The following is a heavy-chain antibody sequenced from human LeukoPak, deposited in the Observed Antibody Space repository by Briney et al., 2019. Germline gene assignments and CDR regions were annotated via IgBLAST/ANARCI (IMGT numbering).Heavy chain of an antibody. CDR3: ARREYSGYDYFDWFDP. CDR1: GGTFSSYA. CDR2: IIPIFGTA. Sequence: ASVKVSCKASGGTFSSYAISWVRQAPGQGLEWMGGIIPIFGTANYAQKFQGRVTITADESTSTAYMELSSLRSEDTAVYYCARREYSGYDYFDWFDPWGQGTLVTVSS. V-gene: IGHV1-69*13. D-gene: IGHD5-12*01. J-gene: IGHJ5*02.